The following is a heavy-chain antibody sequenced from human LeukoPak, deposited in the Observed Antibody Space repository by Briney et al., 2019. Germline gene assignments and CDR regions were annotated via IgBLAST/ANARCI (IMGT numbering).Heavy chain of an antibody. D-gene: IGHD1-26*01. CDR3: ARDSHSGSYHRLDY. V-gene: IGHV3-53*01. J-gene: IGHJ4*02. CDR2: IYSGGST. CDR1: GFLVSSNY. Sequence: PGGSLRLSCAASGFLVSSNYMSWVRQAPGKGLEWVSVIYSGGSTYYADSVRGRFTISRDNSKSTLYLQMNSLRAEDTAVYYCARDSHSGSYHRLDYWGQGTLVTVSS.